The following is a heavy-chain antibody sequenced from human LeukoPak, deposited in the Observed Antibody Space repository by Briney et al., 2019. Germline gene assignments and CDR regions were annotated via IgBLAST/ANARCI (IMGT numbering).Heavy chain of an antibody. J-gene: IGHJ4*02. V-gene: IGHV1-24*01. D-gene: IGHD3-3*01. Sequence: ASVKVSCKVSGYTLTELSMHWVRQAPGKGLEWMGGFDPEDGETIYAQKFQGRVTMTEDTSTDTAYMELSSLRPEDTAVYYCATGIFGVVIVGHIDYWGQGTLVTVSS. CDR2: FDPEDGET. CDR3: ATGIFGVVIVGHIDY. CDR1: GYTLTELS.